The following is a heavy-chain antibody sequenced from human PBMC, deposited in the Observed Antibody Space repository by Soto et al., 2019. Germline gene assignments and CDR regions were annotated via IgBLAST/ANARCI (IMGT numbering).Heavy chain of an antibody. CDR1: GYTFTTYG. CDR2: ISAYDGNT. CDR3: ARDPATAYTSSSFDY. V-gene: IGHV1-18*04. J-gene: IGHJ4*02. Sequence: SVKVSCKASGYTFTTYGITWLRQAPGQGLEWMGWISAYDGNTNYAQKLRGRVSMTTDPSTNTAYMELRSLRSDDTAVYYCARDPATAYTSSSFDYWGQGTLVTVSS. D-gene: IGHD6-6*01.